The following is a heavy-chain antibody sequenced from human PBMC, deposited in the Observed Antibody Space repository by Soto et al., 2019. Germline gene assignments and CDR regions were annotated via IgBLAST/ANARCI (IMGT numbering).Heavy chain of an antibody. CDR3: ARDAGYCNSVSCYPYNMDV. V-gene: IGHV4-30-4*01. CDR2: IYYSGNT. Sequence: LSLTCTVSGESISSGDHYWSWVRQSPGEGLEWIGFIYYSGNTYYNPSLKSRVSMSVDTSNNQFSLKLNSVAAADTAVYYCARDAGYCNSVSCYPYNMDVWGQGTTVTVSS. D-gene: IGHD2-15*01. J-gene: IGHJ6*02. CDR1: GESISSGDHY.